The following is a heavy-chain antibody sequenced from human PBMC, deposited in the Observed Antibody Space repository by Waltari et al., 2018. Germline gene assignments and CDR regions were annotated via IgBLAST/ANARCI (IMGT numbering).Heavy chain of an antibody. V-gene: IGHV3-23*01. J-gene: IGHJ5*02. CDR3: AKGGITIFGVVIGDWFDP. Sequence: EVQLLESGEGLVQPGGSLRLSCAASGFTFSSYAMSWVRQAPGKGLEWVSDISGSGCSTYYADSVKGRFTISRDNSKNTLYLQMNSLRAEDTAVYYCAKGGITIFGVVIGDWFDPWGQGTLVTVSS. D-gene: IGHD3-3*01. CDR2: ISGSGCST. CDR1: GFTFSSYA.